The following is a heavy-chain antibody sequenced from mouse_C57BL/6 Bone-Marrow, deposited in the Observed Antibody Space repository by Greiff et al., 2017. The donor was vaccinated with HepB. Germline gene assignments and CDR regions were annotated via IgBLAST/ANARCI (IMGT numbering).Heavy chain of an antibody. CDR3: ARIYYDYDLDYFDY. J-gene: IGHJ2*01. CDR2: IWTGGGT. Sequence: VQLVESGPGLVAPSQSLSITCTVSGFSLTSYAISWVRQPPGKGLEWLGAIWTGGGTNYNSALKSRLSISKDNSKSQVFLKMNSLQTDDTARYYCARIYYDYDLDYFDYWGQGTTLTVSS. CDR1: GFSLTSYA. D-gene: IGHD2-4*01. V-gene: IGHV2-9-1*01.